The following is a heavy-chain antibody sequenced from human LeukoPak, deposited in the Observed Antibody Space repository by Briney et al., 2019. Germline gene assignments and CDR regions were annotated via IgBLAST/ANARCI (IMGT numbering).Heavy chain of an antibody. CDR2: ISYDGSNK. J-gene: IGHJ4*02. CDR1: GFTFSSYA. V-gene: IGHV3-30*18. D-gene: IGHD3-10*01. Sequence: GGSLRLSCAASGFTFSSYAMSWVRQAPGKGLEWVAVISYDGSNKYYADSVKGRFTISRDNSKNTLYLQMNSLRAEDTAVYYCAKDHAHYYGSGSYFDYWGQGTLVTVSS. CDR3: AKDHAHYYGSGSYFDY.